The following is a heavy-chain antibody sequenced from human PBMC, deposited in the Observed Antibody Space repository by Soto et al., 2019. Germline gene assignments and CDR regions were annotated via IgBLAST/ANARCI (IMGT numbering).Heavy chain of an antibody. Sequence: QVQLQESGPGLVKPSETLSVTCTVSCGSVSSGSYYWSWIRQPPGKGLEWIGYIYYSGSTNYNPSLKSRVTISVDTSKNQFSLKLSSVTAAHTAVYCCARAVVVVAGELDNWGQATLLTVSS. CDR1: CGSVSSGSYY. J-gene: IGHJ4*02. CDR2: IYYSGST. V-gene: IGHV4-61*01. CDR3: ARAVVVVAGELDN. D-gene: IGHD2-15*01.